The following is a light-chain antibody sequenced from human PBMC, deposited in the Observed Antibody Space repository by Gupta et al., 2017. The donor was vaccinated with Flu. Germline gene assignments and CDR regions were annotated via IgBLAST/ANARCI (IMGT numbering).Light chain of an antibody. V-gene: IGKV1-5*03. J-gene: IGKJ5*01. CDR2: KAS. Sequence: DVQMTQSASTLSASVGDTVTITCLASHSISIWLAWYQQKPGKAPKLLISKASTLENAVPSTFSGSGSATEFTLTISRLQPPDFATYYCHEYNTYSITFGQGTRLDIK. CDR1: HSISIW. CDR3: HEYNTYSIT.